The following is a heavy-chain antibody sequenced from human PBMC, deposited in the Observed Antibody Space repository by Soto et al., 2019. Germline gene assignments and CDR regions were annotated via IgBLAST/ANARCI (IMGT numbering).Heavy chain of an antibody. CDR1: GYTFTGYY. Sequence: ASVKVSCKASGYTFTGYYMHWVRQAPGQGLEWMGWINPNSGGTNYAQKFQGWVTMTRDTSISTAYMELSRLRSDDTAVYYCAREFSYSGYEPREKGHDHDAFDIWGQGTMVTVSS. V-gene: IGHV1-2*04. CDR2: INPNSGGT. CDR3: AREFSYSGYEPREKGHDHDAFDI. D-gene: IGHD5-12*01. J-gene: IGHJ3*02.